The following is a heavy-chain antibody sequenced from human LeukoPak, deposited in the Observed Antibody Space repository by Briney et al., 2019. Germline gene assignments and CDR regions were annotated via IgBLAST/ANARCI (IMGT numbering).Heavy chain of an antibody. CDR3: AKGGSPSGPYYYGMDV. Sequence: GGSLRLSCAASGFTFSSYTMRWVRQAPGKGLEWVSAISSSGDSTIHAGSVKGRFTISRDNSKNTVYLQMNSLRAEDTAVYYCAKGGSPSGPYYYGMDVWGQGTTVTVSS. CDR1: GFTFSSYT. D-gene: IGHD6-6*01. V-gene: IGHV3-23*01. CDR2: ISSSGDST. J-gene: IGHJ6*02.